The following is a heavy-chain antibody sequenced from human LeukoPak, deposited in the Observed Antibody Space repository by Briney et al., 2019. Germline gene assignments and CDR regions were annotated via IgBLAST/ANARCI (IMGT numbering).Heavy chain of an antibody. CDR1: GVSISSYY. J-gene: IGHJ3*01. V-gene: IGHV4-59*08. Sequence: SETLSLTCTVSGVSISSYYWIWIRQPPGKGLEGIGYYTGSTNYNPSLKSRVAISVDTSKNQFSLKLTSVTAADTAVYYCARHMAAGGVDAFDFWGQGTMVTVSS. D-gene: IGHD3-16*01. CDR2: YTGST. CDR3: ARHMAAGGVDAFDF.